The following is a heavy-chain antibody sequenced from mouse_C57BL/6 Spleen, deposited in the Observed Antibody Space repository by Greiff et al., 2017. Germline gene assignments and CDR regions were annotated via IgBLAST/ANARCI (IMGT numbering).Heavy chain of an antibody. CDR1: GYTFTSYW. CDR2: IYPGSGST. CDR3: ARELMATDGYFDV. D-gene: IGHD2-2*01. J-gene: IGHJ1*03. Sequence: QVQLQQPGAELVKPGASVTMSCKASGYTFTSYWITWVKQRPGQGLEWIGDIYPGSGSTNYNEKFKSKATLTVDTSSSTAYMQLSSLTSEDSAVYYWARELMATDGYFDVWGTGTTVTVSS. V-gene: IGHV1-55*01.